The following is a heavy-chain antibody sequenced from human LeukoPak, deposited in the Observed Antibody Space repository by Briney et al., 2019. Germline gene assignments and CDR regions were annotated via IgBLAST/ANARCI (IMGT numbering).Heavy chain of an antibody. J-gene: IGHJ4*02. Sequence: PSETLSLTCAVYGGSFSGYYWSWIRQPPGKGLEWIGEINHSGSTNYNPSLKSRVTISVDTSKNQFSLKLSSVTAADTAVYYCAGLPDYWGQGTLVTVSS. CDR3: AGLPDY. V-gene: IGHV4-34*01. CDR2: INHSGST. CDR1: GGSFSGYY.